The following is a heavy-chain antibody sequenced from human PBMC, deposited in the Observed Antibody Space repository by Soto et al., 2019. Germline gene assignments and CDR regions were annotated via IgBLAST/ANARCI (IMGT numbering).Heavy chain of an antibody. CDR1: RFTFSDYY. D-gene: IGHD3-22*01. CDR2: ISSSGSTI. V-gene: IGHV3-11*01. Sequence: GSMGISSAASRFTFSDYYMSWIRKAPGKGLDWVSYISSSGSTIYYADSVKGRFTISRDNAKNSLSLQMNSLRAEDTAVYYCARDGSRYYYDSSAYPGAFDIWGQGTMVTVSS. J-gene: IGHJ3*02. CDR3: ARDGSRYYYDSSAYPGAFDI.